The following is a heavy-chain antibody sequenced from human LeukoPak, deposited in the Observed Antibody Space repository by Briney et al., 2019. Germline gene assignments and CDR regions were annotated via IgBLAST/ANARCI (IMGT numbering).Heavy chain of an antibody. D-gene: IGHD6-19*01. CDR1: GFTFSNAW. J-gene: IGHJ4*02. CDR3: TKDKEDLGTGWYGGFDY. Sequence: GGSLRLSCAASGFTFSNAWMIWVRQAPGKGLEWVGRIKSKTHGGTTDYAAPVEGRFTISRDDSKNTLYLQMNSLKTEDTAMYYCTKDKEDLGTGWYGGFDYWGQGTLVTVSS. CDR2: IKSKTHGGTT. V-gene: IGHV3-15*01.